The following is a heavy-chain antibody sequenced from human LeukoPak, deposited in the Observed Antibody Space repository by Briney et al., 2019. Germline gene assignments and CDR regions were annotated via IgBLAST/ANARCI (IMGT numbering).Heavy chain of an antibody. Sequence: SVKVSCKASGGTFSSYAISWVRQAPGQGLEWMGRIIPILGIANYAQKFQGRVTITADKSTSTAYMELSSLRSEDTAVYYCARGDYYDSSGYYFDYWGQGTLVTVSS. D-gene: IGHD3-22*01. J-gene: IGHJ4*02. CDR2: IIPILGIA. CDR1: GGTFSSYA. V-gene: IGHV1-69*04. CDR3: ARGDYYDSSGYYFDY.